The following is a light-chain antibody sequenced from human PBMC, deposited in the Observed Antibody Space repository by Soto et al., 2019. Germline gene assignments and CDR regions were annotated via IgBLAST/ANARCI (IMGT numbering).Light chain of an antibody. J-gene: IGKJ5*01. Sequence: ETEMVESPASLTVSPGEGRTLSCRASQSVSSNLAWYQQKPGQAPRLLIYGATTRATGIPARFSGSGSGTDFTLTISRLEPEDFAVYYCQQYGSSSTFGQGTRLEI. CDR1: QSVSSN. CDR3: QQYGSSST. CDR2: GAT. V-gene: IGKV3-15*01.